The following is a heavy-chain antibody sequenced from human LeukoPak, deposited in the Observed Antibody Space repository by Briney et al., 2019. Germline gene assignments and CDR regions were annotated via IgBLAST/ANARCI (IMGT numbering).Heavy chain of an antibody. CDR1: GFTFSSYS. D-gene: IGHD3-22*01. Sequence: PGGSLRLSCAASGFTFSSYSMNWVRQAPGKGLEWVSSISSSSSYIYYADSVKGRFTISRDNAKNSLYLQMNSLRAEDTAVYYCARDGYYHDSSGYYSINGMDVWGQGTTVTVSS. CDR3: ARDGYYHDSSGYYSINGMDV. V-gene: IGHV3-21*01. CDR2: ISSSSSYI. J-gene: IGHJ6*02.